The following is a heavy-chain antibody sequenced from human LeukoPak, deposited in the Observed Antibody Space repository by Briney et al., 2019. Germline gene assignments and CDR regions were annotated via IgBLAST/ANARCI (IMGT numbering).Heavy chain of an antibody. CDR1: GGSISSYY. V-gene: IGHV4-59*12. D-gene: IGHD5-18*01. J-gene: IGHJ4*02. Sequence: SETLSLTCTVSGGSISSYYWSWIRQPPGKGLEWIGYIYYSGGTNYNPSLKSRVTISVDKSKNQFSLKLSSVTAAATAVYYCARKGYTYGYFFDYWGQGTLVTVSS. CDR3: ARKGYTYGYFFDY. CDR2: IYYSGGT.